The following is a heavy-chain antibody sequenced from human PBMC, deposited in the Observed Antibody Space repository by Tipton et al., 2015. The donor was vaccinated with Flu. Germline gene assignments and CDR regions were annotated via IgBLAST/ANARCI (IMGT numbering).Heavy chain of an antibody. CDR1: GGSFSGYY. CDR2: INHSGST. J-gene: IGHJ5*02. V-gene: IGHV4-34*01. Sequence: TLSLTCAVYGGSFSGYYWSWIRQPPGKGLEWIGEINHSGSTNYNPSLKSRVTISVDTSKNQFSLKLSSVTAADTAVYYCARGARCIAASWGQGTLVTVSS. D-gene: IGHD6-13*01. CDR3: ARGARCIAAS.